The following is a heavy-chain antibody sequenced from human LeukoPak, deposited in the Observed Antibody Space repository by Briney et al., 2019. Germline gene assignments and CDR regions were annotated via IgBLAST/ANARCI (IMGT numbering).Heavy chain of an antibody. V-gene: IGHV3-21*01. J-gene: IGHJ4*02. CDR1: GFTFSSYS. CDR2: ISSSSSYI. Sequence: PGGSLRLSCAASGFTFSSYSMSWVRQAPRKGLEWVSSISSSSSYIYYADSVKGRFTISRDNAKNSLYLQMNSLRAEDTAVYYCARDQRSSSWYPDYWGQGTLVTVSS. CDR3: ARDQRSSSWYPDY. D-gene: IGHD6-13*01.